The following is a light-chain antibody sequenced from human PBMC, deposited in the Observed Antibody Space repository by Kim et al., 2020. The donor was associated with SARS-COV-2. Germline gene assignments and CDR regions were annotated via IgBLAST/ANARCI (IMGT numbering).Light chain of an antibody. Sequence: QSVLTQPPSVSGSPGQSVTISCTGTSSDVGTYNRVSWYQQPPGTAPKLIIYEVNNRPSGVPDRFSGSKSGNTASLTISGLQAEDEADYYCSSQTSVGTWVFGGGTQLTVL. CDR1: SSDVGTYNR. CDR2: EVN. V-gene: IGLV2-18*02. CDR3: SSQTSVGTWV. J-gene: IGLJ3*02.